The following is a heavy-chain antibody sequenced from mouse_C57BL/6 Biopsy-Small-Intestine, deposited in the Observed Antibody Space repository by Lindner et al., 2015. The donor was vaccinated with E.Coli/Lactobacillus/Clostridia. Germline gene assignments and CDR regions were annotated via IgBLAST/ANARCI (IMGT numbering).Heavy chain of an antibody. V-gene: IGHV1-20*01. J-gene: IGHJ1*03. CDR1: GYSFTGYF. CDR2: INPYNGDT. CDR3: ARWGSNWYFDV. D-gene: IGHD5-1*01. Sequence: VQLQESGPELVKPGDSVKISCKASGYSFTGYFMNWVMQSHGKSLEWIGRINPYNGDTFYNQKFKGKATLTVDKSSSTAHMELRSLTSEDSAVYYCARWGSNWYFDVWGTGTTVTVSS.